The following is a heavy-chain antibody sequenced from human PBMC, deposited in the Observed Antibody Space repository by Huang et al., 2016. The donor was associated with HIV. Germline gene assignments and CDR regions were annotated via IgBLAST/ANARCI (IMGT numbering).Heavy chain of an antibody. D-gene: IGHD3-22*01. V-gene: IGHV1-18*01. CDR3: ARDPKYHRIGYYRQRRGIDV. J-gene: IGHJ3*01. CDR2: ISAFNGDK. CDR1: GYSFTDYG. Sequence: QAQLMQSGPEVKKPGASVKVSCKTSGYSFTDYGITWVRQDPGQGPEWVGWISAFNGDKEIARRLQGRVTLTNDTSTGMAYMELRSVRFDDTAVYFCARDPKYHRIGYYRQRRGIDVWGQGTMVSVSS.